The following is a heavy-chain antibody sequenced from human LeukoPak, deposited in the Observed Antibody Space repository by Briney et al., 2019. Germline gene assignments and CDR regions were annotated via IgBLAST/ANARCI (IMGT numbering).Heavy chain of an antibody. V-gene: IGHV3-53*04. CDR1: GFTLSNNG. CDR3: ATGGAYFDY. Sequence: GGSLRLSCAASGFTLSNNGMSWVRQAPGKGLEWVSVIYYGGRTYYADSVKGRFTISRHSSKNTLYLQMNSLRAEDTAVYYCATGGAYFDYWGQGTLVTVSS. J-gene: IGHJ4*02. CDR2: IYYGGRT. D-gene: IGHD3-16*01.